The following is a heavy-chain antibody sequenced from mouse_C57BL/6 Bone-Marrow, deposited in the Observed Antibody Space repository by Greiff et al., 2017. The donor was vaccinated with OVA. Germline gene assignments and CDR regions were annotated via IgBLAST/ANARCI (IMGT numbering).Heavy chain of an antibody. CDR3: ASYYGSSYFDV. Sequence: EVQRVESGPGLVKPSQSLSLTCTVTGYSITSDYAWNWIRQFPGNKLEWMGYISYSGSTSYNPSLKSRISITRDTSKNQFFLQLNSVTTEDTATYYCASYYGSSYFDVWGAGTTVTVSS. J-gene: IGHJ1*01. V-gene: IGHV3-2*02. D-gene: IGHD1-1*01. CDR1: GYSITSDYA. CDR2: ISYSGST.